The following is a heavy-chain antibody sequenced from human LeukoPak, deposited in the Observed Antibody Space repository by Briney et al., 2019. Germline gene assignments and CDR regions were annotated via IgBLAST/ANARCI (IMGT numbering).Heavy chain of an antibody. Sequence: GGSLRLSCAASGFIFGSYWMTWVRQAPGKGLEWVANIKQDGSEKYYVDSVKGRFTISRDNAKNSLYLQMNSLRAEDTAVYYCARDQYYDFWSGYYTPLFGYWGQGTLVTVSS. J-gene: IGHJ4*02. CDR1: GFIFGSYW. CDR3: ARDQYYDFWSGYYTPLFGY. CDR2: IKQDGSEK. V-gene: IGHV3-7*03. D-gene: IGHD3-3*01.